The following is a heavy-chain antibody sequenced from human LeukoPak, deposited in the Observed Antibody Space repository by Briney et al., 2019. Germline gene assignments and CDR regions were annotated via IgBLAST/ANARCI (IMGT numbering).Heavy chain of an antibody. CDR3: ARVINLGGSEWFDP. CDR1: GDSISRSSYY. V-gene: IGHV4-39*07. CDR2: IYYSGDT. D-gene: IGHD5-12*01. Sequence: SETLSLTCTVSGDSISRSSYYWGWIRQPPGKGLEWIGSIYYSGDTYYNPSLKSRVTISVDMPKNQFSLRLSSVTAADTAVYYCARVINLGGSEWFDPWGQGTLVTVSS. J-gene: IGHJ5*02.